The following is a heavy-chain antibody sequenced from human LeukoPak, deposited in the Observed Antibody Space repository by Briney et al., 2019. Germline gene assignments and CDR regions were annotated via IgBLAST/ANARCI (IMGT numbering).Heavy chain of an antibody. J-gene: IGHJ4*02. V-gene: IGHV4-4*09. CDR2: IYTSGST. D-gene: IGHD3-22*01. Sequence: SETLSLTCTVSGGSISSYYWSWIRQPPGKGLEWIGYIYTSGSTNYNPSLKSRVTISVDTSKNQFSLKLSSVTAADTAVYYCARSEGYDSSGYYHFDYWGREPWSPSPQ. CDR3: ARSEGYDSSGYYHFDY. CDR1: GGSISSYY.